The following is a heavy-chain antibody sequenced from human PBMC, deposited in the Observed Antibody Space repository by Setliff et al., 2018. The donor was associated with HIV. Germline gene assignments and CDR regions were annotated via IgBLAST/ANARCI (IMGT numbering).Heavy chain of an antibody. CDR2: LNPNSHNT. Sequence: GASVKVSCKPSEYSFTSYDINWVRQATGQGLEWMGWLNPNSHNTGYAQKFQGRVTMTRDASISTAYMELNTLKFEDTAVYYCARARRDSYDRGRRNHYYIDVWGKGTTVTVSS. V-gene: IGHV1-8*01. J-gene: IGHJ6*03. CDR1: EYSFTSYD. D-gene: IGHD3-22*01. CDR3: ARARRDSYDRGRRNHYYIDV.